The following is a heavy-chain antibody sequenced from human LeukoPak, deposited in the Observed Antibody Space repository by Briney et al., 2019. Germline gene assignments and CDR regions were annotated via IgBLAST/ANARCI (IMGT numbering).Heavy chain of an antibody. D-gene: IGHD3-22*01. V-gene: IGHV3-21*04. Sequence: GGSLRLSCAASGFTFSSYSMNWVRQAPGKGLEWVSSISNSNNYIYYADSVKGRFTISRDNSKNTLYLQMNSLRAEDTAVYYCAKDGGQYYYDSSGYSYDAFDIWGQGTMVTVSS. J-gene: IGHJ3*02. CDR2: ISNSNNYI. CDR1: GFTFSSYS. CDR3: AKDGGQYYYDSSGYSYDAFDI.